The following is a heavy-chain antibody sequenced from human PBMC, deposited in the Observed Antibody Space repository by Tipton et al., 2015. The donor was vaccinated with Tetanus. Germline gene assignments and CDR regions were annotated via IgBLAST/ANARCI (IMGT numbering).Heavy chain of an antibody. D-gene: IGHD2-2*01. CDR1: GGSMSNNY. J-gene: IGHJ3*01. V-gene: IGHV4-59*01. CDR2: IFHSGSP. CDR3: ARRSYCSSSRCFDAFDL. Sequence: TLSLTCTVSGGSMSNNYWSWIRQPPGKGLEWIAYIFHSGSPNYSPSLKSRVAISMGTSKNQISLKLSSVTAADTAVYYCARRSYCSSSRCFDAFDLGGQGTMVTVSS.